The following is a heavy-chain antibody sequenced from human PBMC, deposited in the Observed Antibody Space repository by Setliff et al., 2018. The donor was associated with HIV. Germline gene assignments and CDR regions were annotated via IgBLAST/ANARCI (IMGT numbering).Heavy chain of an antibody. CDR1: GYTFTSYA. D-gene: IGHD3-16*01. CDR3: AREDRGMITFGGVIPD. CDR2: IHTNTGNP. Sequence: ASVKVSCKASGYTFTSYAMNWVRQAPGHGLEWMGWIHTNTGNPTYAQGFTARFVFSLDTSVSTAYLQISSLKAEDTAVYYCAREDRGMITFGGVIPDWGQGTLVTVSS. V-gene: IGHV7-4-1*02. J-gene: IGHJ4*02.